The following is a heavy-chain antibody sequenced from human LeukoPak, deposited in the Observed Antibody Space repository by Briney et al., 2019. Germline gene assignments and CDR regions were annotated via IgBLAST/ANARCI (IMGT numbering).Heavy chain of an antibody. J-gene: IGHJ4*02. V-gene: IGHV3-23*01. CDR1: GFTFSSYA. CDR3: VKGGGNVRRYFEY. Sequence: PGGSLRLSCAASGFTFSSYAMSWVRQAPGKGLEWVSAISGSGGSTYYADSVKGRFTISRDSSKNTLYLQMNSLRAEDTAVYYCVKGGGNVRRYFEYWGQGTLVTVSS. D-gene: IGHD4-23*01. CDR2: ISGSGGST.